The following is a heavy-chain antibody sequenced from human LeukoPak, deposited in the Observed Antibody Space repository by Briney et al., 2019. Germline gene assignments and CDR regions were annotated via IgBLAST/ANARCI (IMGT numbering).Heavy chain of an antibody. CDR1: GFTFSSYG. J-gene: IGHJ3*02. CDR3: AKSLDSFDAFDI. V-gene: IGHV3-30*18. CDR2: ISYDGSNK. D-gene: IGHD5-18*01. Sequence: GRSLRLSCAASGFTFSSYGMHWVRQAPGKGLEWVAVISYDGSNKYYADSVKGRFTISRDDSKNTLYLQMNSLRAEDTAVYYCAKSLDSFDAFDIWGQGTMVTVSS.